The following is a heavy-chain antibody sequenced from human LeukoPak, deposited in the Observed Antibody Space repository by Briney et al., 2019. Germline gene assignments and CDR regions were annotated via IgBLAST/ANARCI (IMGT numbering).Heavy chain of an antibody. Sequence: GGSLRLSCALSGITLSNYAMSWVRQAPGKGLEWVAGISGSGGGTNYADSVKGRFTISRDNSKNTLYLQMNSLRAEDTAVYYCATRPCRDGYNYCDYWGQGTLVTVSS. D-gene: IGHD5-24*01. J-gene: IGHJ4*02. CDR1: GITLSNYA. V-gene: IGHV3-23*01. CDR2: ISGSGGGT. CDR3: ATRPCRDGYNYCDY.